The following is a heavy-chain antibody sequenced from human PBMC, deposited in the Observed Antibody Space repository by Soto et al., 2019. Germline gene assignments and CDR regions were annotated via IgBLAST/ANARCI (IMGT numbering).Heavy chain of an antibody. D-gene: IGHD3-22*01. J-gene: IGHJ5*02. Sequence: QLQLQESGPGLVKPSETLSLTCTVSGGSISSSNYYWAWIRQPPGKGLEWIGSFSYSGSTYYKPSLKSRFSISVDTSKNQFSLKLSSVTAADTAVYYCARPIEGGSSGYYHWGQGTLVTVSS. CDR3: ARPIEGGSSGYYH. V-gene: IGHV4-39*01. CDR1: GGSISSSNYY. CDR2: FSYSGST.